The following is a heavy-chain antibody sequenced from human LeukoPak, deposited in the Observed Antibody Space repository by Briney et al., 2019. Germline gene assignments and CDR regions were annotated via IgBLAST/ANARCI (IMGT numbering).Heavy chain of an antibody. Sequence: PGGSLRLSCAASGITFSSYAMHWVRQAPGQGLGYVSTISSNGGRTYYENSVKGRFTNSRDNSQNTLYLQMGSLRIEDMAVYYCASSPPTGTTWYFDLWGRGTLVTVSS. V-gene: IGHV3-64*01. CDR1: GITFSSYA. D-gene: IGHD1-7*01. J-gene: IGHJ2*01. CDR2: ISSNGGRT. CDR3: ASSPPTGTTWYFDL.